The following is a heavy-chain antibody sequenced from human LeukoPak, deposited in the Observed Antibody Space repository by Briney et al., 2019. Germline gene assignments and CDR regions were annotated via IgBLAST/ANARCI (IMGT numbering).Heavy chain of an antibody. J-gene: IGHJ4*02. D-gene: IGHD3-16*01. CDR3: ARDLGGPGAFDY. V-gene: IGHV3-21*01. Sequence: GGSLNLSCEASEFPFSSYSMNWVRQAPGRGLEWVSSISSSSSYIYYADSVKGRFTISRDNAKNSLYLQMNSLRAEDTAVYYCARDLGGPGAFDYWGQGTLVTVSS. CDR1: EFPFSSYS. CDR2: ISSSSSYI.